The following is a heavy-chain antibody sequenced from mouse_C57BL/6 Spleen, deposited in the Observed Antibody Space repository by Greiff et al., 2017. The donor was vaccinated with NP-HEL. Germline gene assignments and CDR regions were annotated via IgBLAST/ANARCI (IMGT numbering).Heavy chain of an antibody. CDR3: TTPIYYDPAWFAY. V-gene: IGHV1-15*01. D-gene: IGHD2-4*01. CDR2: IDPETGGT. CDR1: GYTFTDYE. Sequence: VKLMESGAELVRPGASVTLSCKASGYTFTDYEMHWVKQTPVHGLEWIGAIDPETGGTAYNQKFKGKAILTADKSSSTAYMELRSLTSEDSAVYYCTTPIYYDPAWFAYWGQGTLVTVSA. J-gene: IGHJ3*01.